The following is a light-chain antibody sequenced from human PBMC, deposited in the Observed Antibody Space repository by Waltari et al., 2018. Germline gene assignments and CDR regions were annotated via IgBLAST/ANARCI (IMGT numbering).Light chain of an antibody. CDR2: LAS. V-gene: IGKV2-28*01. J-gene: IGKJ5*01. Sequence: DIVMTQSPLSLPVTPGEPASISCRSSQSLLHSNGYNYLDWYVKKPGQSPQLLIYLASNRAYGVPDRFIGSGSGTDFTLKISRVEAEDVGIYYCMQGLQIPDTFGQGTRLEIK. CDR1: QSLLHSNGYNY. CDR3: MQGLQIPDT.